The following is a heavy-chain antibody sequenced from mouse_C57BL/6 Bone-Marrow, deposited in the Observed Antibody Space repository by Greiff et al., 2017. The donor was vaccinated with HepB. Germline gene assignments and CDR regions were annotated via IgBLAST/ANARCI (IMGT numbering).Heavy chain of an antibody. D-gene: IGHD2-9*01. J-gene: IGHJ4*01. CDR2: IYPRSGNT. V-gene: IGHV1-81*01. CDR1: GYTFTSYG. CDR3: ARTAYYGWVDY. Sequence: QVQLKESGAELARPGASVKLSCKASGYTFTSYGISWVKQRTGQGLEWIGEIYPRSGNTYYNEKFKGKATLTADKSSSTAYMELRSLTSEDSAVYFCARTAYYGWVDYWGQGTSVTVSS.